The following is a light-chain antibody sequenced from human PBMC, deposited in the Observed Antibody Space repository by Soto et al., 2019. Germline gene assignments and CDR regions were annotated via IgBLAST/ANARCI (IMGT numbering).Light chain of an antibody. J-gene: IGKJ5*01. CDR2: GAS. CDR1: QDVGKW. Sequence: TQSPNSVSASLGDRVTITCRASQDVGKWLAWYQQKPGKAPTLLIHGASSLQSGVPSRYSGSGHGTDFTLTISSLQPEDFATYYCQQANSFPITFGQGRLLEI. CDR3: QQANSFPIT. V-gene: IGKV1-12*01.